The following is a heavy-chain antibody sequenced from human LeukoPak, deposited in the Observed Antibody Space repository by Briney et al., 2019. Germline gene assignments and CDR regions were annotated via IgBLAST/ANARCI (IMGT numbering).Heavy chain of an antibody. V-gene: IGHV3-74*01. D-gene: IGHD6-19*01. CDR3: ARGGGYSSGAIDY. Sequence: PGGSLRLSCAVSGFTFSSYWMYWVRRVPGKGLVWVSRINSDGSSTNYADSVKGRFTISRDNAKNTLCLQMNSLRAEDTALYYCARGGGYSSGAIDYWGQGTLVTVSS. CDR2: INSDGSST. J-gene: IGHJ4*02. CDR1: GFTFSSYW.